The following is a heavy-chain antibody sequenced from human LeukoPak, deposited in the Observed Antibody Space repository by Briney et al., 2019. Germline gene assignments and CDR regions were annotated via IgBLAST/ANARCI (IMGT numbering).Heavy chain of an antibody. D-gene: IGHD6-13*01. J-gene: IGHJ6*02. CDR3: ARDRVAGRPIYYYGMDV. CDR2: ISYDESNK. CDR1: GFTFSSYA. Sequence: GGSLRLSCAASGFTFSSYAMHWVRQAPGKGLEWVAVISYDESNKYYADSVKGRFTISRDNSKNTLYLQMNSLRAEDTAVYYCARDRVAGRPIYYYGMDVWGQGTTVTVSS. V-gene: IGHV3-30-3*01.